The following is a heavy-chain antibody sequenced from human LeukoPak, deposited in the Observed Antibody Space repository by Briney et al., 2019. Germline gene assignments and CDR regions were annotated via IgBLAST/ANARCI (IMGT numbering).Heavy chain of an antibody. J-gene: IGHJ4*02. Sequence: PGRSLRLSCAASGFTFSSYGMHWVRQAPGKGLEWVGFIRSKAYGGTTEYAASVKGRFTISRDDSKSIAYLQMNSLKAEDTAVYYCTRDGQQLDIDYWGQGTLVTVSS. CDR3: TRDGQQLDIDY. D-gene: IGHD6-13*01. CDR1: GFTFSSYG. V-gene: IGHV3-49*04. CDR2: IRSKAYGGTT.